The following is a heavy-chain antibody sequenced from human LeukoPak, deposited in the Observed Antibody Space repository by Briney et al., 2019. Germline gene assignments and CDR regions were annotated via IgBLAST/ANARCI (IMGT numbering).Heavy chain of an antibody. CDR3: ARGVVTPRARGRYFDY. V-gene: IGHV4-31*03. CDR2: IFYSGST. J-gene: IGHJ4*02. CDR1: TGSLTSGGSY. Sequence: PSQTLSLTCTLSTGSLTSGGSYWSWIRQHPGKGLEWIGYIFYSGSTYYNPSHKSRVTISVDTSKNQFSLKLSSVTAADTAVYYCARGVVTPRARGRYFDYWGQGTLVTVSS. D-gene: IGHD4-23*01.